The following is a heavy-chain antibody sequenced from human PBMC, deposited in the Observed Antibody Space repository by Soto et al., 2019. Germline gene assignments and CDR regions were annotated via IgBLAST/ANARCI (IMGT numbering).Heavy chain of an antibody. V-gene: IGHV1-69*13. Sequence: ASVKVSCKASGGTFSSYAISWVRQAPGQGLEWMGGIIPIFGTANYAQKFQGRVTITADESTSTAYMELSSLRSEDTAVYYCARGREDTAIGDYYYYGMDVWGQGTTVTVSS. CDR1: GGTFSSYA. CDR2: IIPIFGTA. J-gene: IGHJ6*02. D-gene: IGHD5-18*01. CDR3: ARGREDTAIGDYYYYGMDV.